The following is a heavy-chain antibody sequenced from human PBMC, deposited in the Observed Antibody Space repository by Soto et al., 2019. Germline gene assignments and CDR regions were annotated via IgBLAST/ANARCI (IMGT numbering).Heavy chain of an antibody. V-gene: IGHV4-34*01. CDR1: GGSFSGYY. CDR2: INHSGST. CDR3: ARGGYDFWSGYHVYYYYYGLDV. J-gene: IGHJ6*02. Sequence: SETLSLTCAVYGGSFSGYYWSWIRQPPGKGLEWIGEINHSGSTNYNPSLKSRVTISVDTSKNQFSLKLSSVTAAGTAVYYCARGGYDFWSGYHVYYYYYGLDVWGQGTTATVSS. D-gene: IGHD3-3*01.